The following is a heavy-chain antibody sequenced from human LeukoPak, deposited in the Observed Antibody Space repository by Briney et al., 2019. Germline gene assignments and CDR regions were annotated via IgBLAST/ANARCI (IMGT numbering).Heavy chain of an antibody. CDR2: INPNSGGT. D-gene: IGHD2-15*01. CDR1: GYTFTGYY. J-gene: IGHJ3*02. V-gene: IGHV1-2*06. CDR3: ARGGYCSGGSCYSKGAFDI. Sequence: ASVKVSCKASGYTFTGYYMHWVRQAPGQGLEWMGRINPNSGGTNYAQKFQGRVTMTRDTSISTAYMELSGLRSDDTAVYYCARGGYCSGGSCYSKGAFDIWGQGTMVTVSS.